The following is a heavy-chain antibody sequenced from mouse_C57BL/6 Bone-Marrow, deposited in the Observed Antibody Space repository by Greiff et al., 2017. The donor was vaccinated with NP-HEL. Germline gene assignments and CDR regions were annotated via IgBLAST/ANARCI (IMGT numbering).Heavy chain of an antibody. V-gene: IGHV5-15*01. Sequence: EVKLVESGGGLVQPGGSLKLSCAASGFTFSDYGMAWVRQAPRKGPEWVAFISNLAYSIYYADTVTGRFPISRANAKNTLYLEMSSLRSEDTAMYYCARQRDGYVYYAMDYWGQGTSVTVSS. CDR2: ISNLAYSI. CDR1: GFTFSDYG. D-gene: IGHD2-2*01. CDR3: ARQRDGYVYYAMDY. J-gene: IGHJ4*01.